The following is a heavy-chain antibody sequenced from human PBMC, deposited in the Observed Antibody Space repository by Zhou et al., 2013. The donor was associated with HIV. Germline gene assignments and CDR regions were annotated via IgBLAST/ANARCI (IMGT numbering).Heavy chain of an antibody. CDR2: ISGYNGNR. Sequence: QVQLVQSGAEVKKPGASVKVSCKASGYTFTSYGITWVRQAPGQGLEWMGWISGYNGNRNFAQNLLGRVTMTTDTSTSTAYMELRSLRSDDTAVYYCARSPKDGEYADGRFDPWGQGTWSPSPQ. D-gene: IGHD4-17*01. J-gene: IGHJ5*02. CDR3: ARSPKDGEYADGRFDP. CDR1: GYTFTSYG. V-gene: IGHV1-18*01.